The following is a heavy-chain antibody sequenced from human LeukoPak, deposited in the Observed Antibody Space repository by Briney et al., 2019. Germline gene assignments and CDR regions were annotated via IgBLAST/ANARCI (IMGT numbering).Heavy chain of an antibody. Sequence: PGGSLRLSCAASGFTLSSYAMNWVRQAPGKGLEWVSSISSSSSYIYYADSVKGRFTISRDNAKNSLYLQMNSLRAEDTAVYYCARDQVAARRGFDYWGQGTLVTVSS. J-gene: IGHJ4*02. CDR3: ARDQVAARRGFDY. CDR1: GFTLSSYA. D-gene: IGHD6-6*01. V-gene: IGHV3-21*01. CDR2: ISSSSSYI.